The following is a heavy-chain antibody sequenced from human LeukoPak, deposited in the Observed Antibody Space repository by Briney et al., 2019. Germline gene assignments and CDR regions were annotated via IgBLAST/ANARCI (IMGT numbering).Heavy chain of an antibody. CDR1: GYTFTGYY. Sequence: GASVKVSCKASGYTFTGYYMHWVRQAPGQGLEWMGWINPNSGGTNYAQKFQGRVTMTRDTSISTAYMELSRLRSDDTAVYYCARARINMVRGVITTGFQHWGQGTLVTVSS. D-gene: IGHD3-10*01. J-gene: IGHJ1*01. CDR2: INPNSGGT. CDR3: ARARINMVRGVITTGFQH. V-gene: IGHV1-2*02.